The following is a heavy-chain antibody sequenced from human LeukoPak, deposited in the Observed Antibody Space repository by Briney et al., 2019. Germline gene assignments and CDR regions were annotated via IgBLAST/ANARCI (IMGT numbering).Heavy chain of an antibody. V-gene: IGHV1-18*01. Sequence: ASVKVSCKASGYTFTSYGISWVRQAPGQGLEWMGWISAYNGNTNYAQKLQGRVTMTTDTSTSTAYMELRSLRSDDTAVYYCARVHSELWSRSLYYFDYWGQGTLVTVSS. CDR2: ISAYNGNT. CDR1: GYTFTSYG. J-gene: IGHJ4*02. CDR3: ARVHSELWSRSLYYFDY. D-gene: IGHD3-3*01.